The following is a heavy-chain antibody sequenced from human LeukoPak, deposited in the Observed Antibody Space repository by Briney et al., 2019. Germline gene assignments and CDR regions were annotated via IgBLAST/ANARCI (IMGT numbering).Heavy chain of an antibody. CDR3: AKDASTVTLPADY. CDR1: GFTFSSFG. CDR2: LSYDGSNS. J-gene: IGHJ4*02. D-gene: IGHD4-17*01. Sequence: PGRSLRLSCGASGFTFSSFGMHWVRQAPGKGLEWVAVLSYDGSNSYYADSVKGRFTISRDNSKNTLYLQMNSLRGEDTAVYYCAKDASTVTLPADYWGQGTLVTVSS. V-gene: IGHV3-30*18.